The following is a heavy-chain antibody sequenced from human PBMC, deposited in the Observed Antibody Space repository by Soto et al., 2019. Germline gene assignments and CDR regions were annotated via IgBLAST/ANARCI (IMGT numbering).Heavy chain of an antibody. V-gene: IGHV3-30*18. J-gene: IGHJ6*02. D-gene: IGHD3-10*01. CDR3: AKDLQAYGEHAGLDV. Sequence: QVQLVESGGGVVEPGRSLRLSCAASGFTLSSYDIHWVRQAPGKGLEWVAGIAYHGSQKYFADSVKGRFTIARENAKKTVYLQMNSLTAEDTAVYFCAKDLQAYGEHAGLDVWGQGTTVIVSS. CDR2: IAYHGSQK. CDR1: GFTLSSYD.